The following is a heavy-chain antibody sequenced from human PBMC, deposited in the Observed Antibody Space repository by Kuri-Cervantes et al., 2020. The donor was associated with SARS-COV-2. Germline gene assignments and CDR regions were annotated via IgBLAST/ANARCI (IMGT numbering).Heavy chain of an antibody. Sequence: GSLRLSCTVSGGSISSYYWSWIRQPPGKGLEWIGYIYYSGSTNYNPSLKSRVTISVDTSKNHFSLKLSSVTAADTAVYYCARQDSSWTNYYYYYGMDVWGQGTTVTVSS. V-gene: IGHV4-59*08. CDR2: IYYSGST. J-gene: IGHJ6*02. D-gene: IGHD6-13*01. CDR3: ARQDSSWTNYYYYYGMDV. CDR1: GGSISSYY.